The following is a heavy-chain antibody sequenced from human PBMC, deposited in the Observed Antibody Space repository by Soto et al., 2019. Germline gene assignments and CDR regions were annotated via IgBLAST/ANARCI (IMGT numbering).Heavy chain of an antibody. Sequence: SVKVSCKASGGTFSSYAISWVRQAPGQGLEWMGGIIPIFGTANYAQKFQGRVTITADKSTSTAYMELSSLRSEDTAVYYCAREGACSGGSCYPYYFDYWGQGTLVTVS. CDR3: AREGACSGGSCYPYYFDY. D-gene: IGHD2-15*01. V-gene: IGHV1-69*06. CDR1: GGTFSSYA. CDR2: IIPIFGTA. J-gene: IGHJ4*02.